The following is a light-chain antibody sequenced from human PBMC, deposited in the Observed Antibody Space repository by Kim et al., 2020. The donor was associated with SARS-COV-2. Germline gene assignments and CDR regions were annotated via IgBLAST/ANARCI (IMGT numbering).Light chain of an antibody. J-gene: IGKJ2*01. CDR2: KAS. V-gene: IGKV1-5*03. CDR1: QSISNY. CDR3: HQYDTYST. Sequence: DIQMTQSPSTLSASVGDRVTITCRASQSISNYLAWYQRKPRKAPKLLIYKASSLESGVPSRFSGSGSGTEFTLTISSLQPDDFATYYCHQYDTYSTFGQGTKLEI.